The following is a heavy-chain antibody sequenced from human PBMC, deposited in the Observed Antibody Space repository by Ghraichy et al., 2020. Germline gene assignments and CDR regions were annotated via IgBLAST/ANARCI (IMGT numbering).Heavy chain of an antibody. V-gene: IGHV4-34*01. CDR1: GGSFSAYY. CDR3: ARRINMMVMGRRTNYFDP. J-gene: IGHJ5*02. CDR2: VNHSGNT. Sequence: SETLSLTCAVYGGSFSAYYWTWFRQPPGKGLEWIGEVNHSGNTNYNPSLKSRVTISVDTSKNQFSLNLRSVTAADTAMYYCARRINMMVMGRRTNYFDPWGKGTLVTVSS. D-gene: IGHD3-22*01.